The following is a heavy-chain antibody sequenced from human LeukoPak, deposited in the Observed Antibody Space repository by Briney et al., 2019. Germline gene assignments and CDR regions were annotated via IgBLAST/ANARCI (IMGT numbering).Heavy chain of an antibody. D-gene: IGHD3-10*01. CDR1: GGTFSSYA. Sequence: ASVKVSCKASGGTFSSYAIRWVRQALRQGLEGMGGIIPIFGTANYAQKFQGRVTITADESTSTAYMELSSLRSEDTAVYYCARDGRGRFGELRSDYWGQGTLVTVSS. J-gene: IGHJ4*02. CDR3: ARDGRGRFGELRSDY. V-gene: IGHV1-69*01. CDR2: IIPIFGTA.